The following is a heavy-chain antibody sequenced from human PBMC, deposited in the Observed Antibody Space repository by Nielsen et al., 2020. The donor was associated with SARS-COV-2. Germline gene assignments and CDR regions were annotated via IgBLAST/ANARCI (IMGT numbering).Heavy chain of an antibody. CDR3: ARGGTIFGVVTRMDV. Sequence: YWIGWVRQMPGKGLEWIGYIYYSGSTYYNPSLKSRVTISVDTSKNQFSLKLSSVTAADTAVYYCARGGTIFGVVTRMDVWGQGTTVTVSS. CDR1: Y. CDR2: IYYSGST. J-gene: IGHJ6*02. D-gene: IGHD3-3*01. V-gene: IGHV4-31*02.